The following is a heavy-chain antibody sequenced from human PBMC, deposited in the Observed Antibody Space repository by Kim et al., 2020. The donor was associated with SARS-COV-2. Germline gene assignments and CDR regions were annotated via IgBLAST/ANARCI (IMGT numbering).Heavy chain of an antibody. CDR2: INQEGTEK. Sequence: GGSLRLSCAASGFTFSNYWMSWIRQAPGKGLEWVANINQEGTEKNYVDSVKGRFTISRDNAKNSLYLEVNSLRVGDTAVYYCARDKSEGPSIFAAWGQGTQVTVS. CDR1: GFTFSNYW. D-gene: IGHD3-3*01. CDR3: ARDKSEGPSIFAA. J-gene: IGHJ5*02. V-gene: IGHV3-7*03.